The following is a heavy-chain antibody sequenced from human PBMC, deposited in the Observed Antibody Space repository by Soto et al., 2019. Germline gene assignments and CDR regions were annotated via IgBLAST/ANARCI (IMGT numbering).Heavy chain of an antibody. V-gene: IGHV4-31*03. J-gene: IGHJ5*02. CDR1: GGAISSGGYY. CDR3: AREYCSGGSCYTGNWFDP. CDR2: IYYSGST. Sequence: QVQLQESGPGLVKPSQTLSLTCTVSGGAISSGGYYWSWIRQHPGKGLEWIGYIYYSGSTYYNPSLKSRVTISVDTSKNQFSLKLSSVTAADTAVYYCAREYCSGGSCYTGNWFDPWGQGTLVTVSS. D-gene: IGHD2-15*01.